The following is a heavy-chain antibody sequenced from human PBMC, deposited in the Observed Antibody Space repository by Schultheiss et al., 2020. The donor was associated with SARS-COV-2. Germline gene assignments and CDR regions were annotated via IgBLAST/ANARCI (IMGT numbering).Heavy chain of an antibody. Sequence: GGSLRLSCAASGFTFDDYTMHWVRQAPGKGLEWVSLISWDGGSTYYADSVKGRFTISRDNSKNSLYLQMNSLRAEDTALYYCAKDRGPGIGSDAFDIWGQGTMVTVSS. CDR3: AKDRGPGIGSDAFDI. J-gene: IGHJ3*02. CDR1: GFTFDDYT. V-gene: IGHV3-43*01. D-gene: IGHD3-10*01. CDR2: ISWDGGST.